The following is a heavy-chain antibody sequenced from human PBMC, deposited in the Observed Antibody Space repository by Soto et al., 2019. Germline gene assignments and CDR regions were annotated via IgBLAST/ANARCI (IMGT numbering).Heavy chain of an antibody. CDR2: ISSSSSTI. V-gene: IGHV3-48*02. D-gene: IGHD2-15*01. J-gene: IGHJ5*02. CDR1: GFTFSSYS. Sequence: EVQLVESGGGLVQPGGSLRLSCAASGFTFSSYSMNWVRQAPGKGLEWVSYISSSSSTIYYADSVKGRFTISRDNAKNSLYLQMNGLRDEDTAVYYCARDALLTWFDPWGQGTLVTVSS. CDR3: ARDALLTWFDP.